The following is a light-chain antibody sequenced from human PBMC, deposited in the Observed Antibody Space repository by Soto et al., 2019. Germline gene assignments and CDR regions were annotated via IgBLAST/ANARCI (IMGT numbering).Light chain of an antibody. V-gene: IGKV3-20*01. CDR3: QQYYHLPRT. J-gene: IGKJ1*01. CDR1: HTDNNNY. Sequence: EIVLTVSPGTWPLFQGERPIPSGSPRHTDNNNYLDWCQQKPGQPPSLLIYDASRRATGVPDRFSGSGSGTDFTLTISRLEPEDFAVYYCQQYYHLPRTFGQGTKLEIK. CDR2: DAS.